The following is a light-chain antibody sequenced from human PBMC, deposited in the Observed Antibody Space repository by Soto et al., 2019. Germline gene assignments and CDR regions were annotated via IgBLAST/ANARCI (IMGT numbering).Light chain of an antibody. CDR1: QSVSSTY. Sequence: EIVLTQSPGTLSLSPGERATLSCRASQSVSSTYLAWYQQKPGQAPRLLIYGASTRATGIPDRFSGSGSGTDFTLTISRLEPEDFAGYYCQQYRSSPMYTFGQGTKLEIK. CDR3: QQYRSSPMYT. CDR2: GAS. J-gene: IGKJ2*01. V-gene: IGKV3-20*01.